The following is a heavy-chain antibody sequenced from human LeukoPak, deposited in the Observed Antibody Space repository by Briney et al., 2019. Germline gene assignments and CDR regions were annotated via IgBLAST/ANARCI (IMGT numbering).Heavy chain of an antibody. D-gene: IGHD3-3*01. CDR1: GFTFNNYW. CDR3: ARGNSLPPFWSGYQS. Sequence: PGGSLRLSCAASGFTFNNYWIHWVRQAPGKGLVWVSRINTDGRTTTYADSVKGRFTISRDNAKNTVHLQMNSLRAEDTAVYYCARGNSLPPFWSGYQSWGQGTLVTVSS. V-gene: IGHV3-74*01. J-gene: IGHJ4*02. CDR2: INTDGRTT.